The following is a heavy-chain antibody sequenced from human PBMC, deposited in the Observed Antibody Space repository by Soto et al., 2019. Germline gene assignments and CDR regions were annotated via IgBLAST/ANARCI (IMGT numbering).Heavy chain of an antibody. CDR3: ARGLGGRIDD. Sequence: QVQLVQSGAEVKKPGSSVRVSCKDSGTIFSSYTISWVRQAPGQGLEWMGRIIPILGETNSAQKFQGRVTRTADKSTNTAYMQLNSLRLEDTAVYYFARGLGGRIDDWGQVTTVTVSS. D-gene: IGHD2-15*01. J-gene: IGHJ6*02. CDR1: GTIFSSYT. CDR2: IIPILGET. V-gene: IGHV1-69*08.